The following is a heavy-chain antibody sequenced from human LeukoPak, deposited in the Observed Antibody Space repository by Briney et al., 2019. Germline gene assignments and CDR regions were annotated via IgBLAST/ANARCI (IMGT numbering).Heavy chain of an antibody. Sequence: SVKVSCKASGYTFTSYGISWVRQAPGQGLEWMGGIIPIFGTANYAQKFQGRVTITADESTSTAYMELSSLRSEDTAVYYCARDLDLGEKAIGCSGGSCYPNWFDPWGQGTLVTVSS. CDR3: ARDLDLGEKAIGCSGGSCYPNWFDP. CDR2: IIPIFGTA. D-gene: IGHD2-15*01. V-gene: IGHV1-69*13. CDR1: GYTFTSYG. J-gene: IGHJ5*02.